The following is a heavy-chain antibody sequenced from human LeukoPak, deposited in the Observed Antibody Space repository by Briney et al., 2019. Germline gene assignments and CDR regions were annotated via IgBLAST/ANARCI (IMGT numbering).Heavy chain of an antibody. J-gene: IGHJ4*02. CDR1: GGSISSSTYI. Sequence: PSETLSLTCTVSGGSISSSTYIWGWIRQPPGKGLEWIASVYYNGHTYFNPYLKSRVTISIDTSKNQFSLNVRSVTAADTAVFYCASTPYYGSRGSGSISLWGQGTLVTVSS. D-gene: IGHD3-10*01. V-gene: IGHV4-39*01. CDR3: ASTPYYGSRGSGSISL. CDR2: VYYNGHT.